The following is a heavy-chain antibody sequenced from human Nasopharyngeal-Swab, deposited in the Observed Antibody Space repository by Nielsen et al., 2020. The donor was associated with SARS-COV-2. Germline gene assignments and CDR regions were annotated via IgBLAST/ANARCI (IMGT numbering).Heavy chain of an antibody. CDR3: ASLIYIISAGDSPDAFDI. J-gene: IGHJ3*02. Sequence: GESLKISCAASGFTFADYGMSWVRQAPGKGLERVSGINWTGGRTGYADSVKGRFTISRDNAKNSLYLQMNSLRAEDTALYHCASLIYIISAGDSPDAFDIWGQGTMVTVSS. CDR1: GFTFADYG. D-gene: IGHD3-3*01. CDR2: INWTGGRT. V-gene: IGHV3-20*01.